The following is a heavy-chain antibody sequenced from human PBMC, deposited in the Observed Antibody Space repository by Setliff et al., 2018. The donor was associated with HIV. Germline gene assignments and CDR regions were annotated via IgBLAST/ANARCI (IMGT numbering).Heavy chain of an antibody. CDR3: ARQDYYYDSSGYYRWWEPFSWYFDL. CDR1: GGSLTGYF. D-gene: IGHD3-22*01. J-gene: IGHJ2*01. Sequence: SETLSLTCAVYGGSLTGYFWTWIRQSPGKGLEWIGEINHSGSTNYSPSLKSRVTISVDTSKNQFSLKLSSVTAADTAVYYCARQDYYYDSSGYYRWWEPFSWYFDLWGRGTLVTVSS. V-gene: IGHV4-34*01. CDR2: INHSGST.